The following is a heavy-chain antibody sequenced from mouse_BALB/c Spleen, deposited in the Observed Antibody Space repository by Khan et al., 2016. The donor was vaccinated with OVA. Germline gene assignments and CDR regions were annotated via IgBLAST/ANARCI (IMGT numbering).Heavy chain of an antibody. CDR3: VRGTFDH. V-gene: IGHV1S135*01. Sequence: VQLQQSGPELMKPGASVNISCKASGYSFTSYYIHWVKQSHGKSPEWIGYIDPFNGDTDYNQKFKGKATLTVDKSSNTAYMHLSSLTSEDSAVYYGVRGTFDHWGQGTLVTVSA. CDR1: GYSFTSYY. J-gene: IGHJ3*01. D-gene: IGHD3-3*01. CDR2: IDPFNGDT.